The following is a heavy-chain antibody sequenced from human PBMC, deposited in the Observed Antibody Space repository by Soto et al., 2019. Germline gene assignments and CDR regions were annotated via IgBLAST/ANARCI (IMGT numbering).Heavy chain of an antibody. CDR2: ISGRGGST. CDR3: VKEHDSSDDINGSYYVRVPYFDY. J-gene: IGHJ4*02. Sequence: PGGSLRLSCAASGFTFSTYGMSWVRQAPGKGLEWVSGISGRGGSTHYADSVKGRFTISRDNTKNTVFLQMNILRADDAAVYYCVKEHDSSDDINGSYYVRVPYFDYWGQGSLVTVSS. V-gene: IGHV3-23*01. D-gene: IGHD3-22*01. CDR1: GFTFSTYG.